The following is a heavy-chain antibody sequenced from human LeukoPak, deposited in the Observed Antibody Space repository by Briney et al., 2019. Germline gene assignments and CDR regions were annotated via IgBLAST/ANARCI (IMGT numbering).Heavy chain of an antibody. D-gene: IGHD3-3*01. CDR1: GYTFTGYY. CDR2: INPNSGGT. J-gene: IGHJ4*02. Sequence: ASVTVSCKASGYTFTGYYMHWVRQAPGQGLEWMGWINPNSGGTNYAQKFQGRVTMTRDTSISTAYMELSRLRSDDTAVYYCATERITIFGVVIDYWGQGTLVTVSS. CDR3: ATERITIFGVVIDY. V-gene: IGHV1-2*02.